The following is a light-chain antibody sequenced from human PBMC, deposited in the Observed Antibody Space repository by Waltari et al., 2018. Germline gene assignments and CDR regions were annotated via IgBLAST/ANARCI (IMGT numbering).Light chain of an antibody. CDR2: WAS. CDR3: QQYYNAPVT. Sequence: DIVMTQSPDSLAVSLGERATIHCKSSQSIFYSSNNKDYLAWYKLKPGQPPKLLIYWASTRESGVPDRFSGSGTGTDFTLTISSLQAEDVAVYYCQQYYNAPVTFGGGTKMEIK. J-gene: IGKJ4*01. CDR1: QSIFYSSNNKDY. V-gene: IGKV4-1*01.